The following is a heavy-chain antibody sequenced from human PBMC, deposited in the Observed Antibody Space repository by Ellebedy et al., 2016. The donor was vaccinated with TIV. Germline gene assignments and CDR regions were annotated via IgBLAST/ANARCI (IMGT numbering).Heavy chain of an antibody. V-gene: IGHV4-39*01. J-gene: IGHJ6*02. Sequence: SETLSLTCTVSGGSISSSSYYWGWIRQPPGKGLEWIGSIYYSGNTYYNPSLKSRITISVDTSKNQFSLKMSSVTAADTDVYYCASLMRVYKNGMDVWGQGTTVTVSS. CDR2: IYYSGNT. CDR3: ASLMRVYKNGMDV. D-gene: IGHD5-24*01. CDR1: GGSISSSSYY.